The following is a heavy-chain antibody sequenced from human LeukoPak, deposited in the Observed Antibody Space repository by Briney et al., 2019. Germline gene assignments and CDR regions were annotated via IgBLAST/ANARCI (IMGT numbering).Heavy chain of an antibody. D-gene: IGHD1-14*01. CDR2: INHSGST. CDR1: GGSFSGYY. Sequence: PSETLSLTCAVSGGSFSGYYWSWIRQPPGKGLEWVGEINHSGSTYYNPSLQSRVTISVDTSKNQLSLKLSSVTAADTAVYYCARRPTLTSGGNFDYWGQGTLVTVSS. CDR3: ARRPTLTSGGNFDY. V-gene: IGHV4-34*01. J-gene: IGHJ4*02.